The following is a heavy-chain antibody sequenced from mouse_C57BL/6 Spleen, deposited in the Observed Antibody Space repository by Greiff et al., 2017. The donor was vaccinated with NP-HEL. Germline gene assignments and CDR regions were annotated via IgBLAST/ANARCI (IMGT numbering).Heavy chain of an antibody. Sequence: EVQLQQSGPGLVKPSQSLSLTCSVTGYSITSGYYWNWIRQFPGNKLEWMGYISYDGSNNYNPSLKNRISITRDTSKNQFFLKLNSVTTEDTATYYCARGPIYYDYVGWFAYWGQGTLVTVSA. D-gene: IGHD2-4*01. CDR3: ARGPIYYDYVGWFAY. CDR1: GYSITSGYY. CDR2: ISYDGSN. V-gene: IGHV3-6*01. J-gene: IGHJ3*01.